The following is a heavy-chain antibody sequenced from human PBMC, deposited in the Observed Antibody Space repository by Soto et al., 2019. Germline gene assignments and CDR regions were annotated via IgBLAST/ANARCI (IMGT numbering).Heavy chain of an antibody. CDR1: GVTFSSYA. J-gene: IGHJ6*02. D-gene: IGHD3-22*01. CDR2: ISYDGSNK. V-gene: IGHV3-30-3*01. CDR3: ARDGVYYYDSSGSDPYYYYYGMDV. Sequence: GGSLRLSCAASGVTFSSYAMHWVRQAPGKGLEWVAVISYDGSNKYYADSVKGRFTISRDNSKNTLYLQMNSLRAEDTAVYYCARDGVYYYDSSGSDPYYYYYGMDVWGQGTTVTVSS.